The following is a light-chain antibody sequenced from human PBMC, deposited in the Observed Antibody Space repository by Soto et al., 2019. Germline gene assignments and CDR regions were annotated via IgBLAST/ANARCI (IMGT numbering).Light chain of an antibody. CDR2: DVT. CDR3: SSYTTRSTLV. CDR1: SSDVGAYDF. J-gene: IGLJ1*01. V-gene: IGLV2-14*01. Sequence: QSVLTQPASVSGSPGQSFTISCTGTSSDVGAYDFVSWYQHSPGKAPKLVTFDVTHRPPGISDRFSGSKSANTASLTISGLQAEDEAFYYCSSYTTRSTLVFGGATKVTVL.